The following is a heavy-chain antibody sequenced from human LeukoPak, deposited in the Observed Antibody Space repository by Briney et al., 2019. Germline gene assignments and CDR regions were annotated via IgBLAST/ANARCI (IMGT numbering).Heavy chain of an antibody. CDR2: IYHSGST. D-gene: IGHD6-19*01. Sequence: SETLSLTCAVSGYSISSGYCWGWIRQPPGKGLEWIGSIYHSGSTYYNPSLKSRVTISVDTSKNQFSLKLSSVTAADTAVYYCAIGYSSGLYDAFDIWGQGTMVTVSS. V-gene: IGHV4-38-2*01. J-gene: IGHJ3*02. CDR3: AIGYSSGLYDAFDI. CDR1: GYSISSGYC.